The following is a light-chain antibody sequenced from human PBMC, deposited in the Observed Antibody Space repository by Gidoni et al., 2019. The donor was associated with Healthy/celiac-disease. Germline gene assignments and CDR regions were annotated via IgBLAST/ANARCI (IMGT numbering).Light chain of an antibody. J-gene: IGKJ2*04. CDR3: QQYNNWPACS. CDR1: QRVSSN. V-gene: IGKV3-15*01. CDR2: GAS. Sequence: EIVMTQSPATLSVSPGERATLSCRASQRVSSNLAWYQQKPGQAPRLLIYGASTRATGIPARFSGSGSGTEFTLTISSLQSEDFAVYYCQQYNNWPACSFGQGTKLEIK.